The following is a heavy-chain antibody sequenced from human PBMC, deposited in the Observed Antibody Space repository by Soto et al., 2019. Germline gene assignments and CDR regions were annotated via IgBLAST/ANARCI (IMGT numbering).Heavy chain of an antibody. CDR2: INAANGDT. V-gene: IGHV1-3*01. J-gene: IGHJ5*02. D-gene: IGHD6-13*01. CDR1: GYTFTSYG. Sequence: GASVKVSCKASGYTFTSYGSHWVRQAPLQILEWMVWINAANGDTKYSPKFQGRVTITRDTSASTAYMELSSLRSEDTAVYYCVRRHVSATGIDWFDPWGQGTLVTVSS. CDR3: VRRHVSATGIDWFDP.